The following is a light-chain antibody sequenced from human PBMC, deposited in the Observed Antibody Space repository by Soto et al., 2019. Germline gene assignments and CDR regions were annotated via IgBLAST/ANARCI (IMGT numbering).Light chain of an antibody. Sequence: IQVAQSPSTLAASVGDRVSITCRASQSISSSLAWYQQKPGKAPKLLIYLASSLESGVPSRFSGSGSGTEFTLTISSLQPDDFATYYCQQYNSYSRTFGQGTKVDIK. CDR2: LAS. CDR1: QSISSS. V-gene: IGKV1-5*03. CDR3: QQYNSYSRT. J-gene: IGKJ1*01.